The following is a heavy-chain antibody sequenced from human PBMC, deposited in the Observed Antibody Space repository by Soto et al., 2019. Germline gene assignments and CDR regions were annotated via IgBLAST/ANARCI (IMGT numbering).Heavy chain of an antibody. Sequence: GGSLRLSCAASGFTFSDYYMSWIRQAPGKGLEWVSYISSSGSTIYYADSVKGRFTISRDNAKNSLYLQMNSLRAEDTAVYYCARDEAVVLGFWYFDLWGRGTLVTVSS. CDR2: ISSSGSTI. J-gene: IGHJ2*01. CDR1: GFTFSDYY. V-gene: IGHV3-11*01. D-gene: IGHD6-19*01. CDR3: ARDEAVVLGFWYFDL.